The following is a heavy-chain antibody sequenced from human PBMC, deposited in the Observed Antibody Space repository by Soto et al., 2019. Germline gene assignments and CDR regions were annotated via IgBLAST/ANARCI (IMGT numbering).Heavy chain of an antibody. CDR1: GGTFSSYA. CDR2: IIPIFGTA. Sequence: SVKVSCKASGGTFSSYAISWVRQAPGQGLEWMGGIIPIFGTANYAQKFQGRVTITADESTSTAYMELSSLRSEDTAVYYCARLALGYSSSWYYYYYGMDVWGQGTTVTVS. J-gene: IGHJ6*02. CDR3: ARLALGYSSSWYYYYYGMDV. D-gene: IGHD6-13*01. V-gene: IGHV1-69*13.